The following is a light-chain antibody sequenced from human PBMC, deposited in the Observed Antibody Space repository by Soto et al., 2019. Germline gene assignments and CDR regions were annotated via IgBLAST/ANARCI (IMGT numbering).Light chain of an antibody. CDR1: QSVLYSSNNKNY. Sequence: DIVMTQSPDSLAVSLGERATINCKSSQSVLYSSNNKNYLAWYQHRPGQPPKLLIYWASTRESGVPDRFSGSGSGTDFTLTISSLQAEEVAVYYCQQYYSTPPTFGQGTKVEI. CDR3: QQYYSTPPT. V-gene: IGKV4-1*01. CDR2: WAS. J-gene: IGKJ1*01.